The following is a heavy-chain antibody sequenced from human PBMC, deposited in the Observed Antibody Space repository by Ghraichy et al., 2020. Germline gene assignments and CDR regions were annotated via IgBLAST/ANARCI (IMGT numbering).Heavy chain of an antibody. CDR3: ARGGRWLGRYNWFDP. V-gene: IGHV4-34*01. CDR2: INHSGST. CDR1: GGSFSGYY. D-gene: IGHD6-19*01. Sequence: SQTLSLTCAVYGGSFSGYYWSWIRQPPGKGLEWIGEINHSGSTNYNPSLKSRVTISVDTSKNQFSLKLSSVTAADTAVYYCARGGRWLGRYNWFDPWGQGTLVTVSS. J-gene: IGHJ5*02.